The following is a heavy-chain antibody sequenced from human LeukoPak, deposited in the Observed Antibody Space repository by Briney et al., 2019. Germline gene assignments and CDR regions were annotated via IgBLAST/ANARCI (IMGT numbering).Heavy chain of an antibody. V-gene: IGHV3-13*01. J-gene: IGHJ3*02. Sequence: PGGSLRLSCAASGFTFSNYDMHWVRQATGEGLEWVSGIGTAGDTYYPGSVKGRFTISRENAKNSVYLEMNSPRVGDTAVYYCARGFGITFGRVITIAFDIWGQGTKVTVSS. D-gene: IGHD3-16*01. CDR1: GFTFSNYD. CDR2: IGTAGDT. CDR3: ARGFGITFGRVITIAFDI.